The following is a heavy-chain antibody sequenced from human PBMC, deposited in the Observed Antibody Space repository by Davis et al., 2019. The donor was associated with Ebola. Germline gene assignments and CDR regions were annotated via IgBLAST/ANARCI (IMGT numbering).Heavy chain of an antibody. CDR3: ARGGDDFWSGYSYYYYGMDV. V-gene: IGHV1-69*13. CDR1: GGTFSSYA. J-gene: IGHJ6*02. CDR2: IIPIFGTA. Sequence: SVKVSCKASGGTFSSYAISWVRQAPGQGLEWMGGIIPIFGTANYAQKFQGRVTINADESTSTAYMELSSLRSEDTAVYYCARGGDDFWSGYSYYYYGMDVWGQGTTVTVSS. D-gene: IGHD3-3*01.